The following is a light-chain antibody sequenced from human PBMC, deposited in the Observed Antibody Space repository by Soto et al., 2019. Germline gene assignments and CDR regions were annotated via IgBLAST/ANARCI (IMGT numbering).Light chain of an antibody. V-gene: IGKV2-30*01. CDR3: LQGTHWPYT. Sequence: DVVMTQSPVSLPVTLGQPASISCRSSQGLVYSDGNTYLSWFHQRPGQSPRRLIYQVSNRDSGVPDRFSGSGSGTEFTLMISRVEAEDFGLYYCLQGTHWPYTFGQGTKLEIK. CDR1: QGLVYSDGNTY. J-gene: IGKJ2*01. CDR2: QVS.